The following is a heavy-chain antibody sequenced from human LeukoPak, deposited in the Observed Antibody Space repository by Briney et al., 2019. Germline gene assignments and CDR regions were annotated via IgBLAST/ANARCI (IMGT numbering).Heavy chain of an antibody. Sequence: SEALSVTCTVPGGSINSYYSCWIRQPAGKGLEWIGRIYSSGSTNYNPSLKSRVSMSVDTSKNQFSLKLTSVTAADTAVYYCARGGKATVVTMWGQGILVTVSS. V-gene: IGHV4-4*07. J-gene: IGHJ4*02. CDR2: IYSSGST. CDR3: ARGGKATVVTM. CDR1: GGSINSYY. D-gene: IGHD4-23*01.